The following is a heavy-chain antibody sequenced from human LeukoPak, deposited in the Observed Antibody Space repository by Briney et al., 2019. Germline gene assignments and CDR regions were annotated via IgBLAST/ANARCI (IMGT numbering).Heavy chain of an antibody. V-gene: IGHV3-66*01. CDR1: GFTVSNNF. D-gene: IGHD3-10*01. Sequence: GGSLRLSCAASGFTVSNNFMSWVRQAPGQGLEWVSLISGGGGTYYAASVKGRFTISRDNSKNTLYLQMSSLRAEDTAVYYCARDLLFRGGIIYLWGQGTLVTVSS. CDR2: ISGGGGT. J-gene: IGHJ4*02. CDR3: ARDLLFRGGIIYL.